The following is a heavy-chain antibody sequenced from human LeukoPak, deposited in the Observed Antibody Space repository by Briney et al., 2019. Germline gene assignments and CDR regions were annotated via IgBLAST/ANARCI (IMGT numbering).Heavy chain of an antibody. Sequence: SETLSLTCTVSGGSISSGGYYWSWIRQPPGKGLEWIGYIYYSGSTNYNPSLKSRVTISVDTSKNQFSLKLSSVTAADTAVYYCARAIYDYVSNDAFDIWGQGTMVTVSS. CDR3: ARAIYDYVSNDAFDI. V-gene: IGHV4-61*08. CDR2: IYYSGST. CDR1: GGSISSGGYY. J-gene: IGHJ3*02. D-gene: IGHD3-16*01.